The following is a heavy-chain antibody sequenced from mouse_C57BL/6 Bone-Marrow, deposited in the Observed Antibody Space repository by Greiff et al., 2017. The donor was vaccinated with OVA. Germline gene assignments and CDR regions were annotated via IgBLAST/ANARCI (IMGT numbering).Heavy chain of an antibody. J-gene: IGHJ3*01. CDR2: IWSGGST. Sequence: VKLKQSGPGLVQPSQSLSITCTVSGFSLTSYGVHWVRPSPGKGLEWLGVIWSGGSTDYNAAFISRLSISKDNSKSHVFFKMNSLPADDTAIDYCARNRHYGSSFAWFAYWGQGTLVTVSA. D-gene: IGHD1-1*01. CDR3: ARNRHYGSSFAWFAY. V-gene: IGHV2-2*01. CDR1: GFSLTSYG.